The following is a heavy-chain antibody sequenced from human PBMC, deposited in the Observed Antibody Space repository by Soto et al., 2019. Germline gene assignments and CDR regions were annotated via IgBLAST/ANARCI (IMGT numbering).Heavy chain of an antibody. V-gene: IGHV4-4*02. CDR1: GGSISSSNW. CDR3: ARGLRIRITMVRGATWFDP. Sequence: QVQLQESGPGLVKPSGTLSLTCAVSGGSISSSNWWRWVRQPPGKGLEWIGEVYDSGSTNYNPSLKSRVTLSVDKPKHQFSLKLSSVTAADTAVYYCARGLRIRITMVRGATWFDPWGQGALVTVSS. CDR2: VYDSGST. J-gene: IGHJ5*02. D-gene: IGHD3-10*01.